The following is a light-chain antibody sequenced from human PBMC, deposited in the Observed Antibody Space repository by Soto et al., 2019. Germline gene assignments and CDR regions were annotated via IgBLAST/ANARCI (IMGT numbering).Light chain of an antibody. CDR2: EAS. CDR3: QQYGNSPQT. V-gene: IGKV3-20*01. CDR1: QTVSSTY. Sequence: DIVLTQSPGTLSLSPGERATLSCRASQTVSSTYVAWYQQKPGQTPNLLIYEASTRATGIPDRFSGSGSGTDYTLTIDRLEPEDFAVYYCQQYGNSPQTFGQGTKVDIK. J-gene: IGKJ1*01.